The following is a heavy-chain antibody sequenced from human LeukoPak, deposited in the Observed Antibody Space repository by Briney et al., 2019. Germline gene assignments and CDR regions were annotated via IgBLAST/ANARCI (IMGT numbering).Heavy chain of an antibody. CDR3: AKYSSSWYVDY. Sequence: PGGSLRLSCAASGFTVSSHYMSWVRQAPGQGLEWVSVIYSGGGTYYADSVRGRFTISRDNSKNTLYLQMNSLRVEDTAVYYCAKYSSSWYVDYWGQGTLVTVSS. V-gene: IGHV3-53*05. J-gene: IGHJ4*02. CDR1: GFTVSSHY. CDR2: IYSGGGT. D-gene: IGHD6-13*01.